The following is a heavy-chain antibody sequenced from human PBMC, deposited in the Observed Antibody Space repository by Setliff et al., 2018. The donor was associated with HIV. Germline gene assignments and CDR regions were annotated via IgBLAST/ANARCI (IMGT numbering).Heavy chain of an antibody. CDR2: IYTSGST. CDR1: GGSINSGSYY. CDR3: ARDRQGRRDGYNYLDYFDY. J-gene: IGHJ4*02. D-gene: IGHD5-12*01. V-gene: IGHV4-61*09. Sequence: SETLSLTCTVSGGSINSGSYYWTWIRQPAGKGLEWIGHIYTSGSTNYNPSLKSRVTISVDTSKNQFSLKLSSVTAADTAVYCCARDRQGRRDGYNYLDYFDYWGQGTLVTVSS.